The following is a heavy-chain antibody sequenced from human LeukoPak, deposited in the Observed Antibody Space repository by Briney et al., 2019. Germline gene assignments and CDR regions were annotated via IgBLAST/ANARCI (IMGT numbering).Heavy chain of an antibody. Sequence: SETLSLTCTVSGVSISNYYWSWIRQPPRKGLEWIGYIYNSGHTNYNPSLKSRVTISEDTSKNQLSLKLSPVTAADTAVYYCARAAVTTSRYFQHWGQGTLVTVSS. V-gene: IGHV4-59*01. D-gene: IGHD4-17*01. CDR3: ARAAVTTSRYFQH. CDR2: IYNSGHT. J-gene: IGHJ1*01. CDR1: GVSISNYY.